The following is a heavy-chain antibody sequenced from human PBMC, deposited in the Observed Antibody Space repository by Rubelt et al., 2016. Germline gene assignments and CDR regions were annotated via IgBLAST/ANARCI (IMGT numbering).Heavy chain of an antibody. CDR2: IYWDDDK. D-gene: IGHD6-19*01. V-gene: IGHV2-5*02. CDR1: GFSLSTSGVG. J-gene: IGHJ4*02. Sequence: QITLKESGPTLVKPTQTLTLTCTFSGFSLSTSGVGVGWIRQPPGKALEWLALIYWDDDKRYSPSLKSRLTITKDTSKNQVVLTMTNMDPVDTATYYCAHERHFAEEQWLPPFDYWGQGTLVTVSS. CDR3: AHERHFAEEQWLPPFDY.